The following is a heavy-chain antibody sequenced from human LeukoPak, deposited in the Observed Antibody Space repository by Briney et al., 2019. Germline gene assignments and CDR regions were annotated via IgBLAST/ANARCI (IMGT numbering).Heavy chain of an antibody. CDR2: ISYNGSNK. D-gene: IGHD3-10*01. V-gene: IGHV3-30*18. J-gene: IGHJ4*02. CDR3: AKSTSGYFDY. CDR1: GFTFSSYG. Sequence: GGSLRLSCAASGFTFSSYGMHWVRQAPGKGLEWVAVISYNGSNKYYADSVKGRFTISRDNSKNTLYLQMNSLRAEDTAVYYCAKSTSGYFDYWGQGTLVTVSS.